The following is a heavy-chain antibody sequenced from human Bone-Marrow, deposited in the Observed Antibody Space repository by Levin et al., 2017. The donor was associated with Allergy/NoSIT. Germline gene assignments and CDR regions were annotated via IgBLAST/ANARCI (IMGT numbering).Heavy chain of an antibody. CDR3: ASAYCSGGSCPPYYYYGMDV. D-gene: IGHD2-15*01. J-gene: IGHJ6*02. Sequence: GGSLRLSCAASGFTFSSYSMNWVRQAPGKGLEWVSSISSSSSYIYYADSVKGRFTISRDNAKNSLYLQMNSLRAEDTAVYYCASAYCSGGSCPPYYYYGMDVWGQGTTVTVSS. CDR2: ISSSSSYI. CDR1: GFTFSSYS. V-gene: IGHV3-21*01.